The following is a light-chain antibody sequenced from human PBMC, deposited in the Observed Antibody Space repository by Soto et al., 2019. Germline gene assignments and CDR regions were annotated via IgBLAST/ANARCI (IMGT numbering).Light chain of an antibody. CDR1: SNDIGCYNY. J-gene: IGLJ2*01. CDR2: DVS. Sequence: QSALTQPASVSGSPGQSITFSCTGTSNDIGCYNYVSWYQQHPGKAPKLMIFDVSNRPSGVSYRFSGSKSGNTASLTISGLQAEDEADYYCSSYTSSSTRLFGGGTKLTVL. CDR3: SSYTSSSTRL. V-gene: IGLV2-14*01.